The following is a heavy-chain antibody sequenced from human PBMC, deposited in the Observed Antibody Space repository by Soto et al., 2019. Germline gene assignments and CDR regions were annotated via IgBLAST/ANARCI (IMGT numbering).Heavy chain of an antibody. D-gene: IGHD3-16*02. CDR2: ISYDGSNK. V-gene: IGHV3-30-3*01. CDR1: GFTFSSYA. J-gene: IGHJ4*02. CDR3: AREGHYDYVWRSYRKAYYFDY. Sequence: QVQLVESGGGVVQPGRSLRLSCAASGFTFSSYAMHWVRQAPGKGLEWVAVISYDGSNKYYADSVKGRFTISRDNSKNTLYLQMNSLRAEDTAVYYCAREGHYDYVWRSYRKAYYFDYWGQGTLVTVSS.